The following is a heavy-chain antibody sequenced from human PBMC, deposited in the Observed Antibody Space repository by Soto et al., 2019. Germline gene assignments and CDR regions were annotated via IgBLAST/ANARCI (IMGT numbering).Heavy chain of an antibody. Sequence: ASVKVSCKASGYTFSAYNIHWVRQAPGQGLEWLGWINPNTGGTNYAQGFPGRVILTRDTATNTAYMEVTRLISDDTAVYYCVRGNLGTAPGFYYGMDVWGQGTTVTVSS. CDR2: INPNTGGT. CDR3: VRGNLGTAPGFYYGMDV. V-gene: IGHV1-2*02. D-gene: IGHD3-9*01. J-gene: IGHJ6*02. CDR1: GYTFSAYN.